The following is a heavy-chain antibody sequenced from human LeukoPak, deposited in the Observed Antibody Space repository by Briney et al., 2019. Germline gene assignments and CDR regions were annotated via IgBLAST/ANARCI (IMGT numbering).Heavy chain of an antibody. Sequence: GGSLRLSCAASGFTFSSYAMHWVRQAPGKGLEWVAVISYDGSNKYYVDSVKGRFTISRDNSKNTLYLQMNSLRAEDTAVYYCASETHYYDSSGYYRTSYFDYWGQGTLVTVSS. J-gene: IGHJ4*02. CDR1: GFTFSSYA. CDR3: ASETHYYDSSGYYRTSYFDY. CDR2: ISYDGSNK. V-gene: IGHV3-30-3*01. D-gene: IGHD3-22*01.